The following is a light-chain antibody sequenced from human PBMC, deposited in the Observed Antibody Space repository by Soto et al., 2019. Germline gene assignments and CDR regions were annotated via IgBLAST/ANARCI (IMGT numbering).Light chain of an antibody. CDR2: DAS. J-gene: IGKJ4*02. V-gene: IGKV3-11*01. Sequence: LWSTDRQSVSSYLAWYQQKPGQAPRLLIYDASNRATDIPARFSGSGSGTDFTLTIGLLVPEDSLVHYRKHRTHLLLTFRGGTKVDIK. CDR1: QSVSSY. CDR3: KHRTHLLLT.